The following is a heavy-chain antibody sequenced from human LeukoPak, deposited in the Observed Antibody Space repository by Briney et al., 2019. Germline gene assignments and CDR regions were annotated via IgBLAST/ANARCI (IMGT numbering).Heavy chain of an antibody. J-gene: IGHJ4*02. Sequence: GASVKVSCKASGYTFTSYYMHWVRRAPGQGLEWMGIINPSGGSTSYAQKFQGRVTMTRDTSTSTVYMELSSLRSEDTAVYYCARAIFGIAAAGRAYYFDYWGQGTLVTVSS. D-gene: IGHD6-13*01. CDR1: GYTFTSYY. CDR3: ARAIFGIAAAGRAYYFDY. CDR2: INPSGGST. V-gene: IGHV1-46*01.